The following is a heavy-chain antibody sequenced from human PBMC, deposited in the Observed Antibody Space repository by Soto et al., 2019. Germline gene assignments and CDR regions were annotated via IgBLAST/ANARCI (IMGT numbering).Heavy chain of an antibody. V-gene: IGHV1-2*02. D-gene: IGHD6-19*01. CDR3: ARVGIAVAGVFGY. Sequence: GASVKVSCKASGYTFTGYYMHWVRQAPGQGLEWMGWINPNSGGTNYAQKFQGRVTMTRDTSISTAYMELSRLRSDDTAVYYCARVGIAVAGVFGYWGQGTLVTVSS. CDR1: GYTFTGYY. J-gene: IGHJ4*02. CDR2: INPNSGGT.